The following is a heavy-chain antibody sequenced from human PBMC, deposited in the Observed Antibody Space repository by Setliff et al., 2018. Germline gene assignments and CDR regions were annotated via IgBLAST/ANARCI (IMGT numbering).Heavy chain of an antibody. CDR2: FDPEDGER. Sequence: ASVKVSCKVSGYTLTELSMHWVRQAPGKGVEWMGGFDPEDGERIYAQKFQGRVTMTEDTSTDTAYMELSSLRSEDTAVYYCAPAPLLLLDYNFHQAYYYYMGVCFKGTTFTVSS. D-gene: IGHD3-3*01. V-gene: IGHV1-24*01. J-gene: IGHJ6*03. CDR3: APAPLLLLDYNFHQAYYYYMGV. CDR1: GYTLTELS.